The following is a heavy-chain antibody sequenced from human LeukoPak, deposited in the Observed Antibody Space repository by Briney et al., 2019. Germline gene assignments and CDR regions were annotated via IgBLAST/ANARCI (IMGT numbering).Heavy chain of an antibody. CDR3: ARELRTTVSTGIDP. J-gene: IGHJ5*02. D-gene: IGHD4-17*01. CDR1: VGSISSGGYY. Sequence: PSQTLSLTCTVSVGSISSGGYYWSWIRQHPGKGLEWIGYVYYSGSTYYNPSLKSRVTVSVDTSKNQFSLKLTSVTAADTAVYYCARELRTTVSTGIDPWGQGTLVTVSS. V-gene: IGHV4-31*03. CDR2: VYYSGST.